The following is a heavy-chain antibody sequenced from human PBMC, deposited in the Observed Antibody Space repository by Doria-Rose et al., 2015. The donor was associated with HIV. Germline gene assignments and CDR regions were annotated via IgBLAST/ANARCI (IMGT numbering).Heavy chain of an antibody. D-gene: IGHD3-22*01. J-gene: IGHJ4*02. CDR1: GFAFSSYS. V-gene: IGHV3-48*02. CDR3: ARDAGSDYYESSGYYD. Sequence: LMQPGGSLRLSCAASGFAFSSYSMNWVRQAPGRGLEWISYISSGTSTIYYADSVKGRFTISRDNAKNSLYLQMNSLRDEDTAVYYCARDAGSDYYESSGYYDWGQGTLVTVSS. CDR2: ISSGTSTI.